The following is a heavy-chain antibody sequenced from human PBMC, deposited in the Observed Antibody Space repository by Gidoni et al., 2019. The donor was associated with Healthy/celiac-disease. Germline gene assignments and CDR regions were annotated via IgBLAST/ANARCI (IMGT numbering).Heavy chain of an antibody. CDR1: GFTFSSYS. D-gene: IGHD4-17*01. J-gene: IGHJ6*03. V-gene: IGHV3-21*01. CDR3: ARVRATVTTSDYYMDV. CDR2: ISSSSSYI. Sequence: EVQLVESGGGLVKPGGSLRLSCAASGFTFSSYSMNWVRQAPGKGLGWVSSISSSSSYIYYADSVKGRFTISRDNAKNSLYLQMNSLRAEDTAVYYCARVRATVTTSDYYMDVWGKGTTVTVSS.